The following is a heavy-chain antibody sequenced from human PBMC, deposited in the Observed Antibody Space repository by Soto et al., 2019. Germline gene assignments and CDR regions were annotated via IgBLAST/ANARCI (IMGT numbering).Heavy chain of an antibody. J-gene: IGHJ2*01. CDR2: INAGNGNT. CDR1: GYAFTNYA. CDR3: ARGGSIYWYFDL. V-gene: IGHV1-3*01. D-gene: IGHD1-26*01. Sequence: ASVKVSCKASGYAFTNYAMHWVRQAPGQGLEWMGWINAGNGNTKYSQKFQGRVTITRDTSASTAYMELSSLRSEDTAVYYCARGGSIYWYFDLWGRGTLVTVSS.